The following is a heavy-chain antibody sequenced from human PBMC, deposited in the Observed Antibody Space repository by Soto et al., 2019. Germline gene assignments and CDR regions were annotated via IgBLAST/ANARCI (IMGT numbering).Heavy chain of an antibody. Sequence: GGSLRLSCEASGFPFSSFGIHWVRQAPGKGLERLAIIWNDGSNEYYADSVKGRFTISRENSKNTVYLQVSNLRAEDTALYFCATDQTDSRRYSQSWGQGSLVPVSS. J-gene: IGHJ5*01. CDR3: ATDQTDSRRYSQS. CDR1: GFPFSSFG. V-gene: IGHV3-33*01. D-gene: IGHD3-16*02. CDR2: IWNDGSNE.